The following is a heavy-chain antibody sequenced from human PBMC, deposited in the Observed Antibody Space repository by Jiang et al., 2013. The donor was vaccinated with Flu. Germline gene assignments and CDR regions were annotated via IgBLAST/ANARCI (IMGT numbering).Heavy chain of an antibody. J-gene: IGHJ3*01. CDR3: VRGFNSALDV. CDR2: TGYWSDWYV. CDR1: GAYVSNKAFA. D-gene: IGHD3-22*01. Sequence: SLTCAISGAYVSNKAFAWNWIRQSPSRGLEWLGRTGYWSDWYVDYVTSMKSRMAISLDTSTNQLSLHLNSVIPEDTAVYYCVRGFNSALDVWGQGTVVIVSS. V-gene: IGHV6-1*01.